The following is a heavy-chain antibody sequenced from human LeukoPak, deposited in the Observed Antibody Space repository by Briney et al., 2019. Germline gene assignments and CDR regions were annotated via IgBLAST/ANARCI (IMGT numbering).Heavy chain of an antibody. CDR2: IKQDESEK. V-gene: IGHV3-7*01. CDR1: GFTLSTFW. CDR3: ARPRWLQFGPHDS. J-gene: IGHJ4*02. Sequence: GGSLRLSCAASGFTLSTFWMSWVRQAPGKGLEWVANIKQDESEKYYVDSVKGRFTISRDNAKNSLFLQMDSLRAEDTAAYYCARPRWLQFGPHDSWGQGTLVTVSS. D-gene: IGHD5-24*01.